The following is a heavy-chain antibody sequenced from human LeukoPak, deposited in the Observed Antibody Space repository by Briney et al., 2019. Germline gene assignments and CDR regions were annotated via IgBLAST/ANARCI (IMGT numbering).Heavy chain of an antibody. CDR2: IKQDGSEK. V-gene: IGHV3-7*01. D-gene: IGHD1-26*01. J-gene: IGHJ4*02. CDR1: GFTFSSYW. CDR3: TKSSGSY. Sequence: PGESLRLSCAASGFTFSSYWMSWVRQAPGKGLEWVANIKQDGSEKYYVDSVRGRSTISRDNAKNSLYLQMNSLRAEDTAVYYCTKSSGSYWGQGTLVTVS.